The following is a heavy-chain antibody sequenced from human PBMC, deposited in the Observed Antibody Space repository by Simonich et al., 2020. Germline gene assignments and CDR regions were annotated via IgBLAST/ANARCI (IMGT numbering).Heavy chain of an antibody. D-gene: IGHD2-15*01. CDR2: ISAYNGNT. CDR3: ARASRGTWWYYYFDY. V-gene: IGHV1-18*01. J-gene: IGHJ4*02. CDR1: GYTFTSYG. Sequence: QVQLVQSGAEVKKPGASVKVSCKASGYTFTSYGISWGRQAPGQGLEWMGWISAYNGNTNDAQKLQGRVTMTTDTSTSTAYMELRSLRSDDTAVYYCARASRGTWWYYYFDYWGQGTLVTVSS.